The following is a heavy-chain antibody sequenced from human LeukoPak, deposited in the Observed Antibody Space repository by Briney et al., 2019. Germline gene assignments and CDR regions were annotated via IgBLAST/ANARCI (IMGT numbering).Heavy chain of an antibody. CDR1: GFTFSSYA. J-gene: IGHJ4*02. D-gene: IGHD1-7*01. Sequence: PGGSLRLSCAASGFTFSSYAMSWVRQAPGKGLEWVSAISGSGGSTYYADSVKGRFTISRDNSKNTLYLQMNSLGAEDTAVYYCAKSGRYITGTILDWGQGTLVTVSS. CDR2: ISGSGGST. CDR3: AKSGRYITGTILD. V-gene: IGHV3-23*01.